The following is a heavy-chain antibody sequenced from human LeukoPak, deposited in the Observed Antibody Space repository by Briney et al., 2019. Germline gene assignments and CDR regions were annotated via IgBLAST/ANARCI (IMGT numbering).Heavy chain of an antibody. Sequence: ASVKVSCKASGYTFTSYYMHWARQAPGQGLEWMGIINPSGGGTTYAQRFQGRVSMTRDTSTSTVYMELSSLRSEDTAVYYCARDREYIVVVTAGDYYYGMDVWGQGTTVTVSS. CDR3: ARDREYIVVVTAGDYYYGMDV. V-gene: IGHV1-46*01. D-gene: IGHD2-21*02. CDR1: GYTFTSYY. CDR2: INPSGGGT. J-gene: IGHJ6*02.